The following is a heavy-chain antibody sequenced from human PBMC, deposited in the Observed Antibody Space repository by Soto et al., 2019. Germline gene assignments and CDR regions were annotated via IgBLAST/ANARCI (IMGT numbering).Heavy chain of an antibody. CDR3: ARLGGDIVLMSNYYMDV. CDR1: DDSINSDKYY. J-gene: IGHJ6*03. CDR2: IYYSGSA. Sequence: SETLSLTYSVSDDSINSDKYYWGWIRQPPGKGLEWIGYIYYSGSANYNPPLKSRVTISVDTSKNQFSLKLSSVTAADTAVYYCARLGGDIVLMSNYYMDVWGKGTTVTVSS. D-gene: IGHD2-8*01. V-gene: IGHV4-61*05.